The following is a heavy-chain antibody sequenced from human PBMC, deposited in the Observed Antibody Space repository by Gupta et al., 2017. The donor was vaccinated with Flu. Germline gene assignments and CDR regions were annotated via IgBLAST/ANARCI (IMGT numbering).Heavy chain of an antibody. CDR2: ISYDGSNK. D-gene: IGHD2-2*01. J-gene: IGHJ6*03. CDR1: SSYG. Sequence: SSYGMHWVRQAPGKGLEWVAVISYDGSNKYYADSVKGRFTISRDNSKNTLYLQMNSLRAEDTAVYYCAKDNRYCSSTSCYDYYYYYMDVWG. CDR3: AKDNRYCSSTSCYDYYYYYMDV. V-gene: IGHV3-30*18.